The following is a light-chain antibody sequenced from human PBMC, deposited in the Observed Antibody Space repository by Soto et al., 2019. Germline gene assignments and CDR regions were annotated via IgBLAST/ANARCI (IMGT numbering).Light chain of an antibody. CDR2: SDS. J-gene: IGLJ2*01. CDR3: QVWDSNSDHVV. Sequence: SYELTQPPSVSVAPGETARITCGGNNIGTTSVHWYHQRPGQAPVLVIYSDSDRPSGIPERFSGSTSGNTATLTISRVEAGDEADYYCQVWDSNSDHVVFGGGTKVTVL. V-gene: IGLV3-21*04. CDR1: NIGTTS.